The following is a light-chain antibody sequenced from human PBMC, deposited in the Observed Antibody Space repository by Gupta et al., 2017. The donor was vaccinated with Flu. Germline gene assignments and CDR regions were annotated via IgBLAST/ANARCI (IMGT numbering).Light chain of an antibody. CDR2: RSN. CDR1: NSNIGINY. J-gene: IGLJ3*02. Sequence: QSVLTQPPSASGTPGPRVTISCSGGNSNIGINYVYWYQQLPGAAPKLLIYRSNQRPSGVPDRFSGSKSDTSASLAISGLRSEDEADYYCAAWDDSLSGVVFGGGTKLTVL. CDR3: AAWDDSLSGVV. V-gene: IGLV1-47*01.